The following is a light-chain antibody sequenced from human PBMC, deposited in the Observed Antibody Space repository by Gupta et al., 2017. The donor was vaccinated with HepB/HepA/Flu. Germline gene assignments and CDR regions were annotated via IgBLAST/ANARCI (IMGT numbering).Light chain of an antibody. CDR2: QDS. V-gene: IGLV3-1*01. CDR1: KLGDKY. J-gene: IGLJ2*01. Sequence: SYELTQPPPVSVSPGQTASITCSGDKLGDKYACWYQQKPGQSPVLVIYQDSKRPSGIPERFSGSNSGNTATLTISGTQAMDEADYCCQAWDHSTVFGGGTKLTVL. CDR3: QAWDHSTV.